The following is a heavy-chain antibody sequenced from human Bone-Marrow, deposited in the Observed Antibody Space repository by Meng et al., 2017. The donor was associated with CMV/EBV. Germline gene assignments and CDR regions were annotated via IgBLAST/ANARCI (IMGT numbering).Heavy chain of an antibody. V-gene: IGHV3-7*01. CDR1: GLTFSSYW. J-gene: IGHJ5*02. Sequence: GESLKISCAASGLTFSSYWMSWVRQAPGKGLEWVANIKQDGGEKYYVDSVRGRFSISRENARSTLYLQMDGLRAEDTAVYFCARAGYNWNRRLDTWGQGTLVTVSS. CDR2: IKQDGGEK. CDR3: ARAGYNWNRRLDT. D-gene: IGHD1-20*01.